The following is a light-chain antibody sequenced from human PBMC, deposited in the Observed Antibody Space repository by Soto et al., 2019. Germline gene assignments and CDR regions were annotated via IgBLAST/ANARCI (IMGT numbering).Light chain of an antibody. Sequence: EVVMTQSQATLSVSPGERATLSCRASQNVNANLAWYQQKPGQAPRLLIHGASTRATGIPARFSGSGFGTEFILTISSLQSEDFAVYYCQQYNTWLWTFGQGTKVEGK. CDR2: GAS. CDR3: QQYNTWLWT. V-gene: IGKV3-15*01. J-gene: IGKJ1*01. CDR1: QNVNAN.